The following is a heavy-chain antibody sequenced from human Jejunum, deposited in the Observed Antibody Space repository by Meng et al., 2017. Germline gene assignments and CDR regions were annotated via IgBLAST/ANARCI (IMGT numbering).Heavy chain of an antibody. CDR3: ARARSLTI. CDR2: IYSSGST. J-gene: IGHJ4*02. CDR1: NGSMTDYY. D-gene: IGHD2-2*01. Sequence: SETLSLTCTVSNGSMTDYYWSWVRQTPGKGLEWIGYIYSSGSTKYNPSLKSRVTISVGTSKNQFSLKLDSVTAADTAVYYCARARSLTIWGQGTLVTVSS. V-gene: IGHV4-59*01.